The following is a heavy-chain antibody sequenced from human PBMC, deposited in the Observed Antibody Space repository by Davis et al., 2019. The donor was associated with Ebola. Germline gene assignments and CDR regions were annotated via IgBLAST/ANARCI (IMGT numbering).Heavy chain of an antibody. CDR1: GYTFTDYI. CDR3: TRVRVVVSCLVCGRWFYP. Sequence: ASVKVSCKASGYTFTDYIITWVRQAPGQGLEWMGSINPNTGNPTYAHGFTGRFVFSLDTSASTAYLQISSLRPEDTAVYYCTRVRVVVSCLVCGRWFYPWGQGTLVTVSS. V-gene: IGHV7-4-1*02. J-gene: IGHJ5*02. CDR2: INPNTGNP. D-gene: IGHD2-15*01.